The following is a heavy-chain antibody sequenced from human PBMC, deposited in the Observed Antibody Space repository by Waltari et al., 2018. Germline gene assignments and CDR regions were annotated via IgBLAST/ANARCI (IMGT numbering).Heavy chain of an antibody. CDR3: ARGAAGPHYFDY. CDR1: GLTFSSYW. J-gene: IGHJ4*02. D-gene: IGHD6-13*01. CDR2: RKQGGTEK. Sequence: EVQLVESGGGLVQPGGSLRLSCAASGLTFSSYWMSWVRQAPGKGLEWGANRKQGGTEKYYMDSVKGRFSISRDDAKNSLYLQMDSLRAEDTAVYYCARGAAGPHYFDYWGQGTLVTVSS. V-gene: IGHV3-7*01.